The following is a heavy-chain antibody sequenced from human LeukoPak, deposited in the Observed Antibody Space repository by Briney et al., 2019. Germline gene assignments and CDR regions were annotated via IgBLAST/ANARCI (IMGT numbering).Heavy chain of an antibody. CDR2: IYTSGST. V-gene: IGHV4-4*07. CDR3: ARVHPASYYGMDV. CDR1: GGSISSYY. J-gene: IGHJ6*02. Sequence: SSETLSLTCTDSGGSISSYYWSWIRQPAGKGLEWIGRIYTSGSTNYNPSLKSRVTMSVDTSKNQLSLKLSSVTAADTAVYYCARVHPASYYGMDVWGQGTTVTVSS.